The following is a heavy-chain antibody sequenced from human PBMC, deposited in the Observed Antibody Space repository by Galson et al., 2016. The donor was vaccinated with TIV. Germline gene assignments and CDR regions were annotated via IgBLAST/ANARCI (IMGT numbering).Heavy chain of an antibody. CDR1: GFTVSNNY. CDR3: ARDTYGNTG. Sequence: SLRLSCAASGFTVSNNYMCWVRQAPGKGLEWVSVIYSGGSTFYADSVKGRFTIPRDNSKNTLYLQMNSLRAEDTAIYYCARDTYGNTGGGQGTLVTVSS. D-gene: IGHD1-7*01. CDR2: IYSGGST. V-gene: IGHV3-66*01. J-gene: IGHJ4*02.